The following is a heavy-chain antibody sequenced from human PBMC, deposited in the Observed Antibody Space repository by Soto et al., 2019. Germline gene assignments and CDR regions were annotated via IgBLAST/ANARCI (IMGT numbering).Heavy chain of an antibody. Sequence: SETLSLTCAVYGGSFSGYYWSWIRQPPGKGLEWIGEINHSGSTNYNPSLKSRVTISVDTSKNQFSLKLSSVTAADTAVYYCARGPCWHQDGETGIAAADYGYFDLWGRGTLVTVP. V-gene: IGHV4-34*01. CDR1: GGSFSGYY. CDR3: ARGPCWHQDGETGIAAADYGYFDL. D-gene: IGHD6-13*01. CDR2: INHSGST. J-gene: IGHJ2*01.